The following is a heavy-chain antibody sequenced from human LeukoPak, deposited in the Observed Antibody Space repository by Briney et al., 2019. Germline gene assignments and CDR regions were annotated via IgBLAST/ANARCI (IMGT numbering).Heavy chain of an antibody. V-gene: IGHV3-23*01. Sequence: GGSLRLSCAASGFTFSSYAMSWVRQAPGKGLEWVSAISGSGGSAYYADSVKGRFTISRDNSKNTLYLQMNSLRAEDTAVYYCAKDPSYDSSGTNDAFDIWGQGTMVTVSS. CDR2: ISGSGGSA. CDR1: GFTFSSYA. J-gene: IGHJ3*02. CDR3: AKDPSYDSSGTNDAFDI. D-gene: IGHD3-22*01.